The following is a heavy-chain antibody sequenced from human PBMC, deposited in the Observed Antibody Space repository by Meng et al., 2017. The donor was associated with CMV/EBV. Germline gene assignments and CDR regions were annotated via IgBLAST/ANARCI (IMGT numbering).Heavy chain of an antibody. CDR1: GGSISSSSYY. J-gene: IGHJ4*02. CDR3: ARDSAVAGVVDY. D-gene: IGHD6-19*01. CDR2: IYYSGST. V-gene: IGHV4-39*07. Sequence: QLQLQESGPGPVKPSETLSLTCTVSGGSISSSSYYWGWIRQPPGKGLEWIGSIYYSGSTYYNPSLKSRVTISVDTSKNQFSLKLSSVTAADTAVYYCARDSAVAGVVDYWGQRTLVTVSS.